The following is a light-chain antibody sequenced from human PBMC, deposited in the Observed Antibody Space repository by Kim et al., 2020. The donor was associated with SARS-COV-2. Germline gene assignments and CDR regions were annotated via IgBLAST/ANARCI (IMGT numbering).Light chain of an antibody. CDR3: QQHHSLPRT. Sequence: ASVGDRVTISCQASQDISDSLNWYQLKPGQPPKLLIYDASDLETEVPLRFGGSGSGTDFTLTIDRLQPEDIATYYCQQHHSLPRTFGQGTKVDVK. CDR2: DAS. J-gene: IGKJ1*01. V-gene: IGKV1-33*01. CDR1: QDISDS.